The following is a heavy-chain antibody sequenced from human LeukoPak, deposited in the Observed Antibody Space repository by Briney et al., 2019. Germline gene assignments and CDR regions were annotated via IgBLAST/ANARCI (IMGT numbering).Heavy chain of an antibody. V-gene: IGHV1-69*04. D-gene: IGHD6-6*01. Sequence: SVKVSCKASGGTFSSYAISWVRQAPGQGLEWMGRIIPIFGIANYAQKFQGRVTVTADKSTSTAYMELSSLRSEDTAVYYCAAQNSSSSYYYYGMDVWGQGTTVTVSS. CDR3: AAQNSSSSYYYYGMDV. J-gene: IGHJ6*02. CDR2: IIPIFGIA. CDR1: GGTFSSYA.